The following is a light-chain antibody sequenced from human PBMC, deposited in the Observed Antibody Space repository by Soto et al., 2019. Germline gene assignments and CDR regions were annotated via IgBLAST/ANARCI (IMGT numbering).Light chain of an antibody. J-gene: IGKJ4*02. CDR1: QRISHY. V-gene: IGKV1-39*01. Sequence: LSASVGDRINITCGDSQRISHYLNWYQHKPGKAPKLLINAASSLERGVPSRFSGGASGTDLTIKVCGLRTDAFPPYRCQQHSTPLPGTFAGGTKVDIK. CDR2: AAS. CDR3: QQHSTPLPGT.